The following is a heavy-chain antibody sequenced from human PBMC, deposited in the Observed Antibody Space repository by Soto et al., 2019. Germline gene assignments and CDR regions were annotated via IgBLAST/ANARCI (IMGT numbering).Heavy chain of an antibody. V-gene: IGHV3-23*01. Sequence: GGSLRLSCAASGFTFSSYAMSWVRQAPGKGLEWVSAISGSGGSTYYADSVKGRFTISRDNSKNTLYLQMNSLRAEDTAVYYCARRYFEAGCHFDYWGQGTLVTVSS. CDR2: ISGSGGST. CDR3: ARRYFEAGCHFDY. J-gene: IGHJ4*02. D-gene: IGHD3-9*01. CDR1: GFTFSSYA.